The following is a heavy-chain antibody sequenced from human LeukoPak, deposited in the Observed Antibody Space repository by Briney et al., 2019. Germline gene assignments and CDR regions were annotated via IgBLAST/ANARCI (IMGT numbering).Heavy chain of an antibody. CDR2: INPSGGST. Sequence: GASVKVSCKASGYTFTSYYMHWVRQAPGQGLEWMGIINPSGGSTSYAQKFQGRVTMTRDTSTSTVYMELRSLTSDDSAIFYCATALSRGGPDDAFDIWGHGTVVIVSS. J-gene: IGHJ3*02. D-gene: IGHD3-16*01. V-gene: IGHV1-46*01. CDR1: GYTFTSYY. CDR3: ATALSRGGPDDAFDI.